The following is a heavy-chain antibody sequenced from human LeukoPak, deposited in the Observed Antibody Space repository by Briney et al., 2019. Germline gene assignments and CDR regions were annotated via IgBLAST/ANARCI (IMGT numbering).Heavy chain of an antibody. J-gene: IGHJ4*02. CDR2: ISAYNGNT. V-gene: IGHV1-18*01. CDR1: GYTFTSYG. CDR3: ARDASEGSRHTRITMIPGQIDY. D-gene: IGHD3-22*01. Sequence: ASVKVSCKASGYTFTSYGISWVRQAPGQGLEWMGWISAYNGNTNYAQKLQGRVTMTTDTSTSTAYMELRSLRSDDTAVYYCARDASEGSRHTRITMIPGQIDYWGQGTLVTVSS.